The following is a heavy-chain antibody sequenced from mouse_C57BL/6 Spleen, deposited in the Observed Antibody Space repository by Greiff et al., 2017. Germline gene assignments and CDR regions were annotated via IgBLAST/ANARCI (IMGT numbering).Heavy chain of an antibody. CDR1: GYSFTDYN. CDR2: INPNYGTT. Sequence: VQLKESGPELVKPGASVKISCKASGYSFTDYNMNWVKQSNGKSLEWIGVINPNYGTTSYNQKFKGKATLTGDQSSSTAYMQLNSLTSEDSAVYYCERGLIYYGYDDGDYYAMDYWGQGTSVTVSS. CDR3: ERGLIYYGYDDGDYYAMDY. D-gene: IGHD2-2*01. V-gene: IGHV1-39*01. J-gene: IGHJ4*01.